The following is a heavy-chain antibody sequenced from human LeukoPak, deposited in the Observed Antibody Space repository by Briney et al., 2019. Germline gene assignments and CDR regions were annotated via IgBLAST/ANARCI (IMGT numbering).Heavy chain of an antibody. D-gene: IGHD6-6*01. CDR2: LSGTGGST. Sequence: QPGGSLRLSCAASGFTFSNYAMSWVRQAPGKGLEWVSTLSGTGGSTYYADSVKGRFTISRDNSKNTLYLQVSSLRAEDTAVYYCASLSLGHYWGQGTLVTVSS. J-gene: IGHJ4*02. CDR3: ASLSLGHY. V-gene: IGHV3-23*01. CDR1: GFTFSNYA.